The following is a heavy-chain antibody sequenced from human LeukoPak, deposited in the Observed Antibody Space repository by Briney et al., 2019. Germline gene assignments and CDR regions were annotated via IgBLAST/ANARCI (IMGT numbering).Heavy chain of an antibody. CDR2: IYYSGST. Sequence: PSETLSLTCTVSGGSISSSSYYWGWIRQPPGKGLEWIGSIYYSGSTYYNPSLKSRVTISVDTSKNQFSLKLSSVTAADTAVYYCARHSPIRYGDYFEGRRYYFDYWGQGTLVTVSS. D-gene: IGHD4-17*01. V-gene: IGHV4-39*01. J-gene: IGHJ4*02. CDR1: GGSISSSSYY. CDR3: ARHSPIRYGDYFEGRRYYFDY.